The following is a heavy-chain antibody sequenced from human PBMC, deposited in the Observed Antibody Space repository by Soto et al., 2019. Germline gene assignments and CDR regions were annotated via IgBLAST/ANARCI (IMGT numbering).Heavy chain of an antibody. D-gene: IGHD2-2*01. CDR1: GFTFYDYA. Sequence: GGSLRLSCAASGFTFYDYAMHWVRQAPGKGLEWVSGISWNSGSIGYADSVKGRFTISRDNAKNSLYLQMNSLRAEDTALYYCAKSTRSGSSAFDIWGQGTMVTVSS. CDR3: AKSTRSGSSAFDI. V-gene: IGHV3-9*01. CDR2: ISWNSGSI. J-gene: IGHJ3*02.